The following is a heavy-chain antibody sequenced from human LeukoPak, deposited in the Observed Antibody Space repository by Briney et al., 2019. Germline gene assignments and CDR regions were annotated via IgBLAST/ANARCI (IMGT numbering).Heavy chain of an antibody. D-gene: IGHD1-26*01. J-gene: IGHJ4*02. V-gene: IGHV3-30*04. CDR2: ISYDGSNK. CDR3: ARGASGSYYPGYYFDY. CDR1: GFTFSSYA. Sequence: GGSLRLSCAASGFTFSSYAMHWVRQAPGKGLEWVAVISYDGSNKYYADSVKGRFTISRDNSKNTLYLQMNSLRAEDTAVYYCARGASGSYYPGYYFDYWGQGTLVTVSS.